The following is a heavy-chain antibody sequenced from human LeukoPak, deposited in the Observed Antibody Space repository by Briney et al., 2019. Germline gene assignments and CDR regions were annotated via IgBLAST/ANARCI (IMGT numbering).Heavy chain of an antibody. CDR2: ISAYNGNT. J-gene: IGHJ4*02. D-gene: IGHD1-26*01. V-gene: IGHV1-18*01. Sequence: ASVKVSCKASGYTFTSYGISWVRQAPVQGLEWMGWISAYNGNTNYAQKLQGRVTMTTDTSTSTAYMELRSLRSDDTAVYYCARSSTKWELGGLGYWGQGTLVTVSS. CDR3: ARSSTKWELGGLGY. CDR1: GYTFTSYG.